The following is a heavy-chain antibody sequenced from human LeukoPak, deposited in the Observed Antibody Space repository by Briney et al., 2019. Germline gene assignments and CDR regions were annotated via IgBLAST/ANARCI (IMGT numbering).Heavy chain of an antibody. CDR3: ARLSGFTETSHFDY. V-gene: IGHV3-48*03. CDR1: GFTFSSYE. CDR2: ISSSGTII. D-gene: IGHD6-25*01. J-gene: IGHJ4*02. Sequence: GGSLRLSCAASGFTFSSYEMHWVRQTPSKGLEWVSYISSSGTIIYYAGSVKGRFTISRDNAKNSLYLQMNSLGAEDAALYYCARLSGFTETSHFDYWGQGTLVTVSS.